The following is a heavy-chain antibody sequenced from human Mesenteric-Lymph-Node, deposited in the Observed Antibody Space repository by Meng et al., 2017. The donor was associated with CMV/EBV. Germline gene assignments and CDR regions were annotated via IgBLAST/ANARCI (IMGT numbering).Heavy chain of an antibody. D-gene: IGHD6-25*01. CDR3: ARAAYFDY. CDR1: GFPFTNYA. Sequence: KVSCKTSGFPFTNYARNWVRQAPGQGPEWMGWINTNSGNPTYAQDFTGRFVFSLDTSVSTAYLQISSLKPEDTAFYYCARAAYFDYWGQGTLVTVSS. V-gene: IGHV7-4-1*02. CDR2: INTNSGNP. J-gene: IGHJ4*02.